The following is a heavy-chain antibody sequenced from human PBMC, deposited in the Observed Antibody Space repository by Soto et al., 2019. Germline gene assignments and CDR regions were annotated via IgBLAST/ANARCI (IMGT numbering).Heavy chain of an antibody. CDR3: ARDMGGYYFEPNDY. CDR1: GYTFTSYG. D-gene: IGHD3-22*01. J-gene: IGHJ4*02. V-gene: IGHV1-18*01. Sequence: GASVKVSCKASGYTFTSYGISWVRQAPGQGLEWMGWISAYNGNTNYAQKLQGRVTMTTDTSTATAYMELRSLRSDDTAVYYCARDMGGYYFEPNDYWGQGTLVTVSS. CDR2: ISAYNGNT.